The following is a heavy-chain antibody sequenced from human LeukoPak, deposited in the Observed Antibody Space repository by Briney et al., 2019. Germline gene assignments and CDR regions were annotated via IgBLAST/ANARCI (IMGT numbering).Heavy chain of an antibody. V-gene: IGHV3-30*02. Sequence: PGGSLRLSCAASGFTFSNAWMSWVRQAPGKGLEWVAFIRYDGSNKYYADSVKGRFTISRDNSKNTLYLQMNSLRAEDTAVYYCAKDWLLCFDYWGQGTLVTVSS. J-gene: IGHJ4*02. D-gene: IGHD5-12*01. CDR1: GFTFSNAW. CDR3: AKDWLLCFDY. CDR2: IRYDGSNK.